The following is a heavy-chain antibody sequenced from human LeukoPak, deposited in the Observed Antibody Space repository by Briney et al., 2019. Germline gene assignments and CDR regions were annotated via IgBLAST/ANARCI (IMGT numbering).Heavy chain of an antibody. V-gene: IGHV3-23*01. Sequence: GGSLRLSCAASGVTLRNYAMTWIRQAPGKGLQWVSVISGDGESTYYADSVRGRFTISRDNSKNTMYLQMNNLRAEDTAIYYCAKDRNCSSTGCYVFANWGQGTLVTVSS. CDR3: AKDRNCSSTGCYVFAN. D-gene: IGHD2-2*01. CDR2: ISGDGEST. CDR1: GVTLRNYA. J-gene: IGHJ4*02.